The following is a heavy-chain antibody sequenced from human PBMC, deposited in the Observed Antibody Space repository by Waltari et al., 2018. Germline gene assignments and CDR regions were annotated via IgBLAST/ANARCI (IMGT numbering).Heavy chain of an antibody. CDR1: GFTFSRSW. J-gene: IGHJ4*02. CDR3: ATVEWYRMDY. CDR2: IKEDGSEG. V-gene: IGHV3-7*01. D-gene: IGHD3-3*01. Sequence: EVQLVESGGGLVQPRGSLRISCAASGFTFSRSWMPWVRQAPGKGREWVANIKEDGSEGYYVDSVKGRFTISRDNTKNALFLQMNSLRAEDTAAYYCATVEWYRMDYWGQGTLVTVSS.